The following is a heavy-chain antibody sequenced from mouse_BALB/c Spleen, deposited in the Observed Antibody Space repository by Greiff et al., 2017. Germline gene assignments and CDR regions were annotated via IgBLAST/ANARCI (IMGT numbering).Heavy chain of an antibody. Sequence: VQLQQSGPELVKPGASVKISCKASGYSFTGYYMHWVKQSHVKSLEWIGDINPNNGGTIYNQKFKGKATLTVDKSSSTAYMELRSLTSEDTAVYYCATTVDYYAMDYWGQGTSVTVSS. CDR1: GYSFTGYY. CDR3: ATTVDYYAMDY. V-gene: IGHV1-18*01. J-gene: IGHJ4*01. D-gene: IGHD1-1*01. CDR2: INPNNGGT.